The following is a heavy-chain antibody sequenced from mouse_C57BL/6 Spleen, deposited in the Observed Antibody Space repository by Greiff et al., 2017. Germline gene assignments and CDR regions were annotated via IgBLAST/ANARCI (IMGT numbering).Heavy chain of an antibody. CDR3: ARDGYYTLFDY. V-gene: IGHV5-4*01. Sequence: EVQLVESGGGLVKPGGSLKLSCAASGFTFSSYAMSWVRQTPEKRLEWVATISDGGSYTYYPDNVKGRFTISRDNAKNNLYLQMSHLKSEDTAMYYCARDGYYTLFDYWGQGTTLTVSA. J-gene: IGHJ2*01. CDR2: ISDGGSYT. D-gene: IGHD2-3*01. CDR1: GFTFSSYA.